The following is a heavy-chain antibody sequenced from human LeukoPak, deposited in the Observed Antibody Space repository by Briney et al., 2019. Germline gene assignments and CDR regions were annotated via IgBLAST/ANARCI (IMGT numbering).Heavy chain of an antibody. Sequence: GGSLRLSCAASGFTFSSYEMNWVRQAPGRGLEWVSYISSSGSPIYYADSVKGRFTISRDNVKNSLHLQMNNLRAEDTAVYYCARDSADSGWLDYWGQGTLVTVSS. V-gene: IGHV3-48*03. J-gene: IGHJ4*02. CDR1: GFTFSSYE. CDR2: ISSSGSPI. CDR3: ARDSADSGWLDY. D-gene: IGHD6-19*01.